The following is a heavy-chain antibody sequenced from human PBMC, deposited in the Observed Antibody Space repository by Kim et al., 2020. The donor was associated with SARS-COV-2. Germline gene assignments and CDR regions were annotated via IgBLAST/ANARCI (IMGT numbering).Heavy chain of an antibody. Sequence: KGQFAISRDNAKNSLYLQMNSLRAEDTAVYYCARGRGYCSGGSCYQYFDYWGQGTLVTVSS. D-gene: IGHD2-15*01. J-gene: IGHJ4*02. V-gene: IGHV3-48*03. CDR3: ARGRGYCSGGSCYQYFDY.